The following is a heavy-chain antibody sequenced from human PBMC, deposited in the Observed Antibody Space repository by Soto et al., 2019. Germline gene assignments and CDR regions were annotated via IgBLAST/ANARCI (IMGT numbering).Heavy chain of an antibody. D-gene: IGHD3-9*01. CDR2: INHSGST. Sequence: QVQLQQWGAGLLKPSETLSLTCAVYGGSFSGYYWSWIRQPPGKGLEWIGEINHSGSTNYNPSLKSRVTISVDTSKNQFSLKLSSVTAADTAVYYCARTSLLRYFDWAAWGQGTLVTVSS. J-gene: IGHJ5*02. CDR1: GGSFSGYY. V-gene: IGHV4-34*01. CDR3: ARTSLLRYFDWAA.